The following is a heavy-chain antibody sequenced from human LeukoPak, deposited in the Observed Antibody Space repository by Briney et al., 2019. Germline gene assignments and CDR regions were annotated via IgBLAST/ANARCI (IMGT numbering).Heavy chain of an antibody. CDR1: GGSISSYY. Sequence: PSETLSLTCTVSGGSISSYYWSWIRQPPGKGLECIGYIYYSGSTNYNPSLKSRVTISVDTSKNQFSLKLSSVTAADTAVYYCARASLCSSTSCYSGDWFDPWGQGTLVTVSS. CDR2: IYYSGST. J-gene: IGHJ5*02. V-gene: IGHV4-59*01. D-gene: IGHD2-2*01. CDR3: ARASLCSSTSCYSGDWFDP.